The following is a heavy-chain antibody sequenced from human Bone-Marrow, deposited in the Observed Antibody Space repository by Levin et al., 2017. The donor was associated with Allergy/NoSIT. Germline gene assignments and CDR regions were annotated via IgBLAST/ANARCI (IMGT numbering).Heavy chain of an antibody. J-gene: IGHJ4*02. CDR1: GFTVSTNY. D-gene: IGHD6-19*01. Sequence: GGSLRLSCVVSGFTVSTNYMYWVRQAPGKGLEWVSAIYSDGNTYYADSVKGRFTISRDNSKNMLYLQMNSLRVEDTAIYYCARAPSGWYFEYWGQGTLVTVSS. V-gene: IGHV3-53*01. CDR2: IYSDGNT. CDR3: ARAPSGWYFEY.